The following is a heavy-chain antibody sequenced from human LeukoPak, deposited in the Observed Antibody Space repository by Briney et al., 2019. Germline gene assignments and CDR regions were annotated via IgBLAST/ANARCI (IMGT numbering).Heavy chain of an antibody. Sequence: PSQSLSLTCDISGDSVSSNSAAWNWNRQSPSIGLEWLGRTYYRSKWYNDYAISVKSRMTINADTSKNQFSLQLNSVTPEDTAVYYCAKGRWALFDCWGQGTLVIVSS. CDR2: TYYRSKWYN. D-gene: IGHD3-10*01. CDR3: AKGRWALFDC. CDR1: GDSVSSNSAA. J-gene: IGHJ4*02. V-gene: IGHV6-1*01.